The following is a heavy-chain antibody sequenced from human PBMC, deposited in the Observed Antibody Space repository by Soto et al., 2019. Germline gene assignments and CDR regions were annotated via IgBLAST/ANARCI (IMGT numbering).Heavy chain of an antibody. Sequence: EVQLLESGGGLVQPGGSLRLSCAASGFTFSSYSMNWVRQAPGKGLEWVSSISSSSSYIYYADSVKGRFTISRDNAKNSLYLQMNSLRAEDTAVYYCARDMSSSWTLGYYYYGMDVWGQGTTVTVSS. D-gene: IGHD6-13*01. CDR1: GFTFSSYS. CDR3: ARDMSSSWTLGYYYYGMDV. V-gene: IGHV3-21*01. CDR2: ISSSSSYI. J-gene: IGHJ6*02.